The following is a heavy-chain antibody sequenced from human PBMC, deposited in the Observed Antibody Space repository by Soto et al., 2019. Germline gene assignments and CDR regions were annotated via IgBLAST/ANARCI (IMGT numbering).Heavy chain of an antibody. CDR2: IYSGGST. V-gene: IGHV3-53*04. Sequence: PGGSLRLSCAASGFTVSSNYMSWVRQAPGKGLEWVSVIYSGGSTYYADSVKGRFTISRHNSKNTLYLQMNSLRAEDTAVYYCARGPTYYYDSSGYPPHFDYWGQGTLVTV. J-gene: IGHJ4*02. CDR3: ARGPTYYYDSSGYPPHFDY. CDR1: GFTVSSNY. D-gene: IGHD3-22*01.